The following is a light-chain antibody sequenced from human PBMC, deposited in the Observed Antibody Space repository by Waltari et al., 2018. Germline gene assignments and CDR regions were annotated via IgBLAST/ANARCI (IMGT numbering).Light chain of an antibody. CDR3: AAWDDSLSVVV. CDR1: SSNIGSNY. Sequence: QSVLTQPPSASGTPGQRVTIPCSGSSSNIGSNYVYWYQQLPGPTPKLLIYRNNQRPSGVPDRFSGSKSGTSASLAISGLRSEDEADYYCAAWDDSLSVVVFGGGTKLTVL. V-gene: IGLV1-47*01. CDR2: RNN. J-gene: IGLJ2*01.